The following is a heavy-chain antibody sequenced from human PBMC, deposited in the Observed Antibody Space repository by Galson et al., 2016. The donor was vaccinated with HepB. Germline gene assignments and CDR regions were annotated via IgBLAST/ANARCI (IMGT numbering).Heavy chain of an antibody. V-gene: IGHV3-11*03. CDR3: ARQPIAVAGPQFRQPDYYYYGMDV. CDR2: ISSSSDYT. D-gene: IGHD6-19*01. Sequence: SLRLSCAASGFTFSDFYMSWVRQAPGKGLEWVSYISSSSDYTNNADSVKGRFTISRDNAKNSLYLQMNSLRAEETAVYYCARQPIAVAGPQFRQPDYYYYGMDVWGQGTTVTVSS. J-gene: IGHJ6*02. CDR1: GFTFSDFY.